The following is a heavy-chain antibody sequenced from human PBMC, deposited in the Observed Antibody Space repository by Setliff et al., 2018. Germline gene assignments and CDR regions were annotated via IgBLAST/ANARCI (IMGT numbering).Heavy chain of an antibody. D-gene: IGHD6-6*01. CDR1: GFTFRDYS. J-gene: IGHJ4*02. Sequence: QPGGSLRLSCETSGFTFRDYSMTWVRQAPGKGLEWVSAITDDGGTTHYAGSVKGRFTIARDNSNSTLYLQMNSLRVEDTALYYCAKSSGSSSSTNLEYLGPGTLVTVSS. CDR2: ITDDGGTT. V-gene: IGHV3-23*01. CDR3: AKSSGSSSSTNLEY.